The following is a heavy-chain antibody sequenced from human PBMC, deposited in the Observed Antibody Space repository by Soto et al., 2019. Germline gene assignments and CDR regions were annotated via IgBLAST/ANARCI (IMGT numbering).Heavy chain of an antibody. Sequence: SVKVSCKASGFTFTSSAVQWVRQARGQRLEWIGWIVVGSGNTNYAQKFQERVTITRDMSTSTAYMELSSLRSEDTAVYYCAATDYDFWSRHYSLAYWGQGTLVTVSS. V-gene: IGHV1-58*01. CDR2: IVVGSGNT. CDR1: GFTFTSSA. CDR3: AATDYDFWSRHYSLAY. D-gene: IGHD3-3*01. J-gene: IGHJ4*02.